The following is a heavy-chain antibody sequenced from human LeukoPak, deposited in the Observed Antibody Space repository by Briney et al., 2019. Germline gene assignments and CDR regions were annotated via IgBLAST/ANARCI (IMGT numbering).Heavy chain of an antibody. D-gene: IGHD1-26*01. Sequence: SVKVSCKASGGTFSSYAISWVRQAPGQGLEWMGRIIPILGIANYAQKFQGRVTITADKSTSTAYMELSSLRSEDTAVYYCASGSRFGVYYFDYWGQGTLVTVSS. J-gene: IGHJ4*02. CDR2: IIPILGIA. CDR1: GGTFSSYA. V-gene: IGHV1-69*04. CDR3: ASGSRFGVYYFDY.